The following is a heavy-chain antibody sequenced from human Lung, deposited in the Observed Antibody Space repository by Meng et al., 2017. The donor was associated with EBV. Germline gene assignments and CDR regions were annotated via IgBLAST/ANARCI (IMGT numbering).Heavy chain of an antibody. CDR1: GGSINSYY. CDR2: FHTSGGT. CDR3: AADPLLDDYGNSFDY. V-gene: IGHV4-4*07. D-gene: IGHD4-11*01. Sequence: QVQLQESCPRMMKPSDTLSLTYSVSGGSINSYYWHWIRQPAGKGLEWIGRFHTSGGTKYNPSLKSRVTMSVDMSKSQLSLNLNSVTAADTAVYYCAADPLLDDYGNSFDYWGQGTLVTAPQ. J-gene: IGHJ4*02.